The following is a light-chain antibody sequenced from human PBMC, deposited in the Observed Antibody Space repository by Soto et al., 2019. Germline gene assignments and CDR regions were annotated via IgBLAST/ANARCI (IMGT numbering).Light chain of an antibody. CDR2: DVS. CDR1: SSDVGFSNY. CDR3: SSYTSSDTDV. V-gene: IGLV2-14*01. Sequence: QSALTQPASVSGSPGQSITISCTGTSSDVGFSNYVSWYQQHPGKAPKLMISDVSNRPSGVSNRFSGSTSGNTASLTISGLQAEDEADYYCSSYTSSDTDVFGTGTKLTVL. J-gene: IGLJ1*01.